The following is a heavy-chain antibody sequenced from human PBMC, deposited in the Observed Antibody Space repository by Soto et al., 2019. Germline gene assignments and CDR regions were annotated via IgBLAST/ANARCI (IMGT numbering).Heavy chain of an antibody. CDR3: ARVALYSGSLPIDS. CDR2: INPNSGGT. Sequence: SVKVSCKASGYTFIAYYTHWVRQAPGRGLEWMGWINPNSGGTNYAQKFQGRVTMTRDTSISTAYMELSRLTSDDTAVYYCARVALYSGSLPIDSWGQGTQVTVS. CDR1: GYTFIAYY. V-gene: IGHV1-2*02. D-gene: IGHD1-26*01. J-gene: IGHJ4*02.